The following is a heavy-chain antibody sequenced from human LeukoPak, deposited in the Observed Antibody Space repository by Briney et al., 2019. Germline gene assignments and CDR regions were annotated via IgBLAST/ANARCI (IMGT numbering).Heavy chain of an antibody. V-gene: IGHV1-18*01. CDR2: ISAYNGNT. J-gene: IGHJ4*02. Sequence: ASVKVSCKASGGTFSSYGISWVRQAPGQGLEWMGWISAYNGNTNYAQKLQGRVTMTTDTSTSTAYMELRSLRSDDTAVYYCARDGYYYDSSGVVFFDYWGQGTLVTVSS. CDR3: ARDGYYYDSSGVVFFDY. CDR1: GGTFSSYG. D-gene: IGHD3-22*01.